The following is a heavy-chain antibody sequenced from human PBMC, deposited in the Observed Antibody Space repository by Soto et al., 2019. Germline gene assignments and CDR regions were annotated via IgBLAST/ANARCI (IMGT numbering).Heavy chain of an antibody. CDR1: GFTFSHYD. V-gene: IGHV3-11*01. J-gene: IGHJ6*02. Sequence: QVQLVESGGGLVKPGGSLRLSCAASGFTFSHYDMNWIRQAPGKGLEWVSYITSSGRTTYYADFVKGRFTISRDNAKKSLYLQMNILRAEDSPVYYCARDLGFVLEYSISPLSYYGMDVWGQGTTVTVSS. CDR3: ARDLGFVLEYSISPLSYYGMDV. D-gene: IGHD6-6*01. CDR2: ITSSGRTT.